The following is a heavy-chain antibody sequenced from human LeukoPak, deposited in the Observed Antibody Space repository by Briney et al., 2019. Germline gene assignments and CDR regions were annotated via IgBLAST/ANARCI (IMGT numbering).Heavy chain of an antibody. CDR1: GGSFSGYY. V-gene: IGHV4-34*01. CDR2: INHSGST. CDR3: ARSFAAAFDP. Sequence: PSETPSLTCAVYGGSFSGYYWSWIRQPPGKGLEWIGEINHSGSTNYNPSLKSRVTISVDTSKNQFSLKLSSVTAADTAVYYCARSFAAAFDPWGQGTLVTVSS. J-gene: IGHJ5*02. D-gene: IGHD6-13*01.